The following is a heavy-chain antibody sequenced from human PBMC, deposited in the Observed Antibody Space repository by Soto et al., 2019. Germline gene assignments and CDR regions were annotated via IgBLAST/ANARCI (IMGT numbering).Heavy chain of an antibody. CDR2: IIPIFGTA. J-gene: IGHJ6*02. Sequence: QVQLVQSGAEVQKPGSSVKVSCKASGGTFSSYAISWVRQAPGQGLEWMGGIIPIFGTANYAQKFQGRVTITADKSTSTAYMELSSLRSEDTAVYYCASSGWPYVLRFLEWSGGYGMDVWGQGTTVTVSS. D-gene: IGHD3-3*01. CDR1: GGTFSSYA. V-gene: IGHV1-69*06. CDR3: ASSGWPYVLRFLEWSGGYGMDV.